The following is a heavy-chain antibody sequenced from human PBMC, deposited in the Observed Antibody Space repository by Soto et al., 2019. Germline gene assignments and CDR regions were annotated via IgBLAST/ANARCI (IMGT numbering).Heavy chain of an antibody. V-gene: IGHV1-69*13. D-gene: IGHD6-13*01. Sequence: SVKVSCKASGGTFSSYSSSWVRQAPGQGLEWMGGIIPIFGTANYAQKFQGRVTITADESTSTAYMELSSLRSEDTAVYYCARVPTWGSSWYGQMDVWDQGTTVTVSS. CDR2: IIPIFGTA. CDR1: GGTFSSYS. CDR3: ARVPTWGSSWYGQMDV. J-gene: IGHJ6*02.